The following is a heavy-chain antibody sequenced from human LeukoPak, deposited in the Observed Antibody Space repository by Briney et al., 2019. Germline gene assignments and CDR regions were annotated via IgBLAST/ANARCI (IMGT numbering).Heavy chain of an antibody. D-gene: IGHD3-22*01. V-gene: IGHV3-48*01. CDR1: GFTFSSYS. CDR2: IGSSSSTI. J-gene: IGHJ3*02. CDR3: AKDGHYYDSSGYRSGAAFDI. Sequence: GGSLRLSCAASGFTFSSYSMNWVRQAPGKGLEWVSYIGSSSSTIYYADSVKGRFTISRDNSKNTLYLQMNSLRAEDTAVYYCAKDGHYYDSSGYRSGAAFDIWGQGTMVTVSS.